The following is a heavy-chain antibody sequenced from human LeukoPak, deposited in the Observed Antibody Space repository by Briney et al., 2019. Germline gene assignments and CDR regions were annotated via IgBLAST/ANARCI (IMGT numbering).Heavy chain of an antibody. CDR3: ASTSRYCSSTTCYTFDY. J-gene: IGHJ4*02. CDR2: IKQDGSEK. V-gene: IGHV3-7*01. CDR1: GFIFRSYW. Sequence: GGSLRLSCAASGFIFRSYWMSWVRQAPGKGLEWVVNIKQDGSEKYYVDSVKGRFTISRDNAKSSLYLQMNSLRAEDTAVYYCASTSRYCSSTTCYTFDYWGQGALVTVSS. D-gene: IGHD2-2*01.